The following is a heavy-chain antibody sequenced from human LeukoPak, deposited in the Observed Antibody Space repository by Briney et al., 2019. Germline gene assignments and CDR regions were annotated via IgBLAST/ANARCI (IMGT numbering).Heavy chain of an antibody. CDR1: GGSISSSSYY. Sequence: SETLSLTCTVSGGSISSSSYYWGWIRQPPGKGLKWIGSIYYSGSTYYNPSLKSRVTISVDTSKNQFSLKLSSVTAADTAVYYCARVGDGYNLDYWGQGTLVTVSS. CDR3: ARVGDGYNLDY. J-gene: IGHJ4*02. D-gene: IGHD5-24*01. CDR2: IYYSGST. V-gene: IGHV4-39*01.